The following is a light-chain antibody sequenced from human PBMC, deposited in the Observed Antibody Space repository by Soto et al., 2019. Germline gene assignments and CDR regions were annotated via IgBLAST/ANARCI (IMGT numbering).Light chain of an antibody. V-gene: IGKV3-20*01. CDR1: QSVSSSH. CDR3: DHDGGPPLDI. CDR2: GAS. Sequence: DIVLTQSPGTLSLSPGEGATLSCRASQSVSSSHLAWYQQKPGQAPRLVIYGASSRATGIPARFSGSGSGTDFTLTTSSLEPKDCAVYSCDHDGGPPLDIFAQGTTLEIK. J-gene: IGKJ2*01.